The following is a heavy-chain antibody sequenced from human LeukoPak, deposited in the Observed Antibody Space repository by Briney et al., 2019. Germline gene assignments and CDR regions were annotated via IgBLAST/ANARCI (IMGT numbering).Heavy chain of an antibody. CDR2: ISSSGSTI. CDR1: GFSFSNYS. J-gene: IGHJ4*02. D-gene: IGHD6-13*01. Sequence: HPGGSLRLSCAASGFSFSNYSMNWVRQAPGKGLEWVSYISSSGSTIYYADSVKGRFTISRDNAKNSLYLQMNSLRAEDTAVYYCARIGASSWYEDYWGQGTLVTVSS. V-gene: IGHV3-48*04. CDR3: ARIGASSWYEDY.